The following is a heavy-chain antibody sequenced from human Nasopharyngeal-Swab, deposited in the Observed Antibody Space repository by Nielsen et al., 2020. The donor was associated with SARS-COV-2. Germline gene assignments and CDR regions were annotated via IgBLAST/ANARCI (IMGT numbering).Heavy chain of an antibody. CDR2: ISYDGSNK. V-gene: IGHV3-30-3*01. CDR1: GFTFSSYA. D-gene: IGHD7-27*01. Sequence: GGSLRLSCAASGFTFSSYAMHWVRQAPGKGLEWVAVISYDGSNKYYADSVKGRFTISRDNSRNMVFLQMNSLRVDDTALYFCAEDPWGTRYLQHWGQGTLVTVSS. J-gene: IGHJ1*01. CDR3: AEDPWGTRYLQH.